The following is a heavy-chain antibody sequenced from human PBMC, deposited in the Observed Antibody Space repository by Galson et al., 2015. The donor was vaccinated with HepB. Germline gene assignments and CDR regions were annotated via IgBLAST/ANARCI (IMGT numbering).Heavy chain of an antibody. Sequence: LRLSCAASGFTFSSYWTHWVRQAPGKGLVWVSRINSDGSSTSYADSVKGRFTISRDNAKNTLYLQMNSLRAEDTAVYYCARVKAGDPDDAFDIWGQGTMVTVSS. CDR3: ARVKAGDPDDAFDI. CDR1: GFTFSSYW. V-gene: IGHV3-74*01. D-gene: IGHD7-27*01. J-gene: IGHJ3*02. CDR2: INSDGSST.